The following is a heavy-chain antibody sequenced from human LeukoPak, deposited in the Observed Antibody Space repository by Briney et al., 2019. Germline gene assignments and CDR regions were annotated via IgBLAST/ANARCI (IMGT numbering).Heavy chain of an antibody. CDR1: GASISSTSHS. Sequence: KSSGTLSLTCTVSGASISSTSHSWGWIRQPPGRGLEWVGNIFYSGTTYYNPSLKSRLTISIDTSKNQFSLKLSSVTAADTAIYYCARLRVYDILTGYPDSWGQGSLVTVSS. CDR2: IFYSGTT. D-gene: IGHD3-9*01. CDR3: ARLRVYDILTGYPDS. V-gene: IGHV4-39*01. J-gene: IGHJ4*02.